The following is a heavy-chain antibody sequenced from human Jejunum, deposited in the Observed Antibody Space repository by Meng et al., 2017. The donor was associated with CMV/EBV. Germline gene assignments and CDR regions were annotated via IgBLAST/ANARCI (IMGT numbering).Heavy chain of an antibody. CDR2: IRSKANRYAT. CDR3: TRPGNWNNDWGDYDAFDI. D-gene: IGHD1/OR15-1a*01. Sequence: GSALHWVRQASGKGLEWVGRIRSKANRYATAYAASVKGRFTISRDDSKNTAYLEMNSLKTEDTAVYYCTRPGNWNNDWGDYDAFDIWGQGTMVTV. V-gene: IGHV3-73*01. CDR1: GSA. J-gene: IGHJ3*02.